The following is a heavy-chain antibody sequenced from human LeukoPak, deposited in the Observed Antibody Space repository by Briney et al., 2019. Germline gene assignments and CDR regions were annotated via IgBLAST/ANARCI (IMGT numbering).Heavy chain of an antibody. CDR1: GFTFSSYS. V-gene: IGHV3-21*01. Sequence: GGSLRLSRAASGFTFSSYSMNWVRQAPGKGLEWVSSISSSSSYIYYADSVKGRFTISRDNAKNSLYLQMNSLRAEDTAVYYCARDSTRAYYYDSSGYYLGNFDYWGQGTLVTVSS. D-gene: IGHD3-22*01. J-gene: IGHJ4*02. CDR3: ARDSTRAYYYDSSGYYLGNFDY. CDR2: ISSSSSYI.